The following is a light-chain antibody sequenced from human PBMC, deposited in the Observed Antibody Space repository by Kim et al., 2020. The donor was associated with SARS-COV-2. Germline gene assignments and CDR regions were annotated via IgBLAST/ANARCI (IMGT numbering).Light chain of an antibody. CDR1: QNINSW. CDR2: KAS. V-gene: IGKV1-5*03. Sequence: DIQMTQSPSTLSASVGDRVTITCRASQNINSWLAWYQQKPGKAPKVLISKASSLQSGVPPRFSGSGSGTEFTLTISGLQPDDFATYYCQQYNSYWTFGQGTKVEIK. J-gene: IGKJ1*01. CDR3: QQYNSYWT.